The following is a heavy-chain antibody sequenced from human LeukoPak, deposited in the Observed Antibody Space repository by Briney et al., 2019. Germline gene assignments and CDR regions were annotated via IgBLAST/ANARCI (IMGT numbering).Heavy chain of an antibody. CDR3: ATGYSYGYDAFDI. D-gene: IGHD5-18*01. CDR2: IYYSGST. V-gene: IGHV4-39*07. J-gene: IGHJ3*02. CDR1: GGSISSSSYY. Sequence: PSETLSLTCTVSGGSISSSSYYWGWIRQPPGKGLEWIGSIYYSGSTYYNPSLKSRVTISVDTSKNQFSLKLSSVTAADTAVYYCATGYSYGYDAFDIWGQGTMVTASS.